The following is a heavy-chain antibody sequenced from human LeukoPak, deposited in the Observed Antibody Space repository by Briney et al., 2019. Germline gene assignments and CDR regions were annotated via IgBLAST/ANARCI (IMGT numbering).Heavy chain of an antibody. Sequence: ASVKVSCKASGHTFTGYYMNWVRQAPGQGLEWMGWIKPNSGGTHYAQKFQGRVTMTRDTSISTAYMELSRLRSDDTAVYYCARGEEGVRCSSTGCSSHYWYFDLWGRGTLVTVSS. CDR2: IKPNSGGT. CDR1: GHTFTGYY. CDR3: ARGEEGVRCSSTGCSSHYWYFDL. J-gene: IGHJ2*01. V-gene: IGHV1-2*02. D-gene: IGHD2-2*01.